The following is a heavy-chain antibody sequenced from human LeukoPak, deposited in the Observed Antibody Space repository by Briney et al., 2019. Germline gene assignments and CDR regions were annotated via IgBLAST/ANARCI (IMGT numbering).Heavy chain of an antibody. CDR3: ARDPGRGFDS. D-gene: IGHD2-15*01. J-gene: IGHJ4*02. V-gene: IGHV3-48*03. CDR1: GLSFSTYD. CDR2: IGSSTRTM. Sequence: GGSLRLSCAASGLSFSTYDMTWVRQAPGKGLEWVSYIGSSTRTMYYAESLKGRFIISRDNAKNSLYLQMDSLRAEDTAIYYCARDPGRGFDSWGQGTLVTVSS.